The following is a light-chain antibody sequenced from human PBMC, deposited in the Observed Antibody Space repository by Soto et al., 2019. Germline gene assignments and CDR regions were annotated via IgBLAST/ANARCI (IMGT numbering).Light chain of an antibody. J-gene: IGLJ2*01. V-gene: IGLV2-23*02. Sequence: QSVLTQPASVSGSPGQSITISCTGTSNDIGGYNLVSWYQQHPGKAPKLIIFEANKRPSGVSDRFSGSRSGNTASLTISALQAEDEADYSCCSFAGGATFVFGVGTKLTVL. CDR3: CSFAGGATFV. CDR1: SNDIGGYNL. CDR2: EAN.